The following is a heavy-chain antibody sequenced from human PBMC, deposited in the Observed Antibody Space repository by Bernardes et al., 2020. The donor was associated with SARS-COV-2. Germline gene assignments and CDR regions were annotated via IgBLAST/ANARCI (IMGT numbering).Heavy chain of an antibody. CDR3: ARDGKTYFSYGTDV. Sequence: SETLSLTCTISGGSFTNGGYYWSWIRQFPGKGLEWLGYIYYTGSTYYNPSLKSRVTISVDKSKNQFFLNLTSVTAADTAVYYCARDGKTYFSYGTDVWGQGTTATVSS. CDR2: IYYTGST. D-gene: IGHD1-26*01. V-gene: IGHV4-31*03. CDR1: GGSFTNGGYY. J-gene: IGHJ6*02.